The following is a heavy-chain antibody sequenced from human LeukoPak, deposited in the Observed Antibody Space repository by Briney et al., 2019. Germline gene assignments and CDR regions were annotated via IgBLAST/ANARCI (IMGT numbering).Heavy chain of an antibody. J-gene: IGHJ4*02. D-gene: IGHD3-3*01. CDR1: GFTFSSYA. Sequence: GGSLRLSCAASGFTFSSYAMSWVRQAPGKGLEWVSGISGSGGSTYYADSVKGRFTISRDNSKNTLYLQMNSLRAEDTAVYYCAKGGYNDFWSGYYIGAKFDYWGQGTLVTVSS. CDR2: ISGSGGST. CDR3: AKGGYNDFWSGYYIGAKFDY. V-gene: IGHV3-23*01.